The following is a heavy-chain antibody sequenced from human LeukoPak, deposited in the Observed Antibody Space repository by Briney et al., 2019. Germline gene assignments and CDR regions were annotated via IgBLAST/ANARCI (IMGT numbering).Heavy chain of an antibody. CDR3: ARAKYSSGWYAYMDY. D-gene: IGHD6-19*01. V-gene: IGHV3-43D*03. CDR1: GFTFDDHA. CDR2: ITWDGGST. J-gene: IGHJ4*01. Sequence: GGSLRLSCAASGFTFDDHAMHWVRQAPGKGLEWVSLITWDGGSTYYADSVRGRFTISRDNSKNSLYLQMNSLRAEDTALYYCARAKYSSGWYAYMDYWGQEPWSPSPQ.